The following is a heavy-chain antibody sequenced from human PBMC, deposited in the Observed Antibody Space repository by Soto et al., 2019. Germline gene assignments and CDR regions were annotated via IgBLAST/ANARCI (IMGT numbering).Heavy chain of an antibody. CDR2: ISAYNGNT. CDR1: SYTFTSYG. Sequence: QVQLVQSGAEVKKPGASVKVSCKASSYTFTSYGISWVRQAPGQGLEWMGGISAYNGNTNYAQKLQGRVTMTTDTSTSTAYMELRSLRSDDTAVYYCASYHLNSYYYGMDVWGQGTTVTVSS. V-gene: IGHV1-18*01. J-gene: IGHJ6*02. CDR3: ASYHLNSYYYGMDV.